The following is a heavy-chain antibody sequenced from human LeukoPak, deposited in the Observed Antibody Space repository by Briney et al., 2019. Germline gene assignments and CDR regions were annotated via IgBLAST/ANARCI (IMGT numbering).Heavy chain of an antibody. CDR1: GFTFSRYG. Sequence: PGGSLRLSCAASGFTFSRYGMHWVHQAPGKGLEWVAFIRYDGSNKYYADSLRGRFTISRDNSKNTLDLQMNSLRAEDTAVYYCAKGGGSYSGYFDFWGQGNLVAVSS. D-gene: IGHD1-26*01. CDR2: IRYDGSNK. V-gene: IGHV3-30*02. J-gene: IGHJ4*02. CDR3: AKGGGSYSGYFDF.